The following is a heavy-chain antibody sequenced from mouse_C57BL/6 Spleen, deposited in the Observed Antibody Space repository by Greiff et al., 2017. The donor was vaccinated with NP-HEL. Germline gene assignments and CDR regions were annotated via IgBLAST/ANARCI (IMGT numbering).Heavy chain of an antibody. CDR1: GYTFTSYW. CDR3: ARSNYGSSYFDY. Sequence: QVHVKQPGAELVKPGASVKMSCKASGYTFTSYWITWVKQRPGQGLEWIGDIYPGSGSTNYNEKFKSKATLTVDTSSSTAYMQLSSLTSEDSAVYYCARSNYGSSYFDYWGQGTTLTVSS. CDR2: IYPGSGST. J-gene: IGHJ2*01. D-gene: IGHD1-1*01. V-gene: IGHV1-55*01.